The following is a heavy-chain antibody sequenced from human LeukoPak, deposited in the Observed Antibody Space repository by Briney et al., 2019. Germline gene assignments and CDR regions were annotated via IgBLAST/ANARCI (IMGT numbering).Heavy chain of an antibody. CDR2: ISTSSSYI. V-gene: IGHV3-21*01. CDR1: GFAFSSNA. J-gene: IGHJ4*02. Sequence: GGSLRLSCAASGFAFSSNAMNWVRQAPGKGLEWVPSISTSSSYIYYVDSVKGRFTISRDNAKNSLYLQMNSLRAEDTAVYYCAKAVGSISWSFDYWGQGTLVTVSS. CDR3: AKAVGSISWSFDY. D-gene: IGHD6-13*01.